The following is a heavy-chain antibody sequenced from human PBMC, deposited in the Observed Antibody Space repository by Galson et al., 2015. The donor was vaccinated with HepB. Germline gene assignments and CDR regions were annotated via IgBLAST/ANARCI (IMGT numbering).Heavy chain of an antibody. CDR1: GYTFTSYG. CDR2: ISAYNGNT. D-gene: IGHD3-10*01. J-gene: IGHJ5*02. Sequence: SVKVSCKASGYTFTSYGISWVRQAPGQGLEWMGWISAYNGNTNYAQKLQGRVTMTTDTSTSTAYMELRSLRSDDTAVYYCARGARPIWFGELAPVREENNWFDPWGQGTLVTVSS. CDR3: ARGARPIWFGELAPVREENNWFDP. V-gene: IGHV1-18*04.